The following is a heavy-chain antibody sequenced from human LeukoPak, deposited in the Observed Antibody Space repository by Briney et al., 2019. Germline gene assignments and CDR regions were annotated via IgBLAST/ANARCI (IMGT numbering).Heavy chain of an antibody. D-gene: IGHD4-23*01. Sequence: PSETLSLTCTVSGGSISSGGYYWSWIRQHPGRGLEWIGYIYYSGSTYYNPSLKSRVTISVDTSKTQFSLKLSSVTAADTAVYYCAGATTVVTPNAFDIWGQGTMVTVSS. J-gene: IGHJ3*02. CDR2: IYYSGST. CDR1: GGSISSGGYY. V-gene: IGHV4-31*03. CDR3: AGATTVVTPNAFDI.